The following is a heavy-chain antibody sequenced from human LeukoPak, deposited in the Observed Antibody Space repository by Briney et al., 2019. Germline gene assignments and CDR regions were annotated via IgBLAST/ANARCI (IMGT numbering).Heavy chain of an antibody. D-gene: IGHD3-10*01. CDR1: GFTFSSYA. CDR2: ISGSGGST. J-gene: IGHJ4*02. V-gene: IGHV3-23*01. CDR3: AKADYITMVRGGNDY. Sequence: GGSLRLSCAASGFTFSSYAMSWVRQAPGKGLEWVSAISGSGGSTYYADSVKGRFTISRDNYKNTLYLQMNSLRAEDTAVYYCAKADYITMVRGGNDYWGQGTLVTVSS.